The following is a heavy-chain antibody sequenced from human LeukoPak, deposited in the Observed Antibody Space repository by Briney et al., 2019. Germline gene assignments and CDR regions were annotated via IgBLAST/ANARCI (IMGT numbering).Heavy chain of an antibody. D-gene: IGHD2-2*01. J-gene: IGHJ4*02. CDR3: AKDSGWYCSSTSCLGYFDY. CDR2: IRYDESNK. Sequence: GGSLRLSCAASGFTFSNFGMHWVRQAPGKGLEWVAFIRYDESNKYYADSVKGRFTISRDNSKNTLYLQMNSLRAEDTAVYYCAKDSGWYCSSTSCLGYFDYWGQGTLVSVSS. CDR1: GFTFSNFG. V-gene: IGHV3-30*02.